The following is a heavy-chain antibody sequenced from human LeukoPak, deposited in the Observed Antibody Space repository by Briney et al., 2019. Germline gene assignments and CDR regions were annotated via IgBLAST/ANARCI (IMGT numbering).Heavy chain of an antibody. D-gene: IGHD1-26*01. Sequence: PGGSLRLSCAASGFTFSSYGMSWVRQAPGKGLEWVSAISGSGGSTYYADSVKGRFTISRDNSKNTLYLQMNSLRAEDTAVYYCTKDLWELPYFDYWGQGTLVTVSS. CDR3: TKDLWELPYFDY. V-gene: IGHV3-23*01. J-gene: IGHJ4*02. CDR1: GFTFSSYG. CDR2: ISGSGGST.